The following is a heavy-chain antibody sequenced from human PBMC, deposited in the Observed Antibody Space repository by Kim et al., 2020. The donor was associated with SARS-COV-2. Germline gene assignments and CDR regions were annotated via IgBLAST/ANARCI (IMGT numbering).Heavy chain of an antibody. CDR2: ISADENNK. J-gene: IGHJ3*02. D-gene: IGHD3-22*01. CDR1: GFTFTKFH. Sequence: GGSLRLSCAASGFTFTKFHMHWVRHTPGNGLEWVALISADENNKVYTDSVKGRFTISRDNSKDTVYMQMNSLRAEDTAVYYCAREFRSSGRAGTFDIWGQGTMVTVSS. V-gene: IGHV3-30-3*01. CDR3: AREFRSSGRAGTFDI.